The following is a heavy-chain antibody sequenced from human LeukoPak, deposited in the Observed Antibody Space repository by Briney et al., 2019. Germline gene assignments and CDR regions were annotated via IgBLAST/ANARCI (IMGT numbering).Heavy chain of an antibody. CDR3: ARDHVVRGVIITGYYGMDV. CDR1: GFTFSSYS. Sequence: GGSLRLSCAASGFTFSSYSMNWVRQAPGKGLEWVSSISSSSSYIYYADSVKGRFTISRDNAKNSLYLQMNSLRAEDTAVYYCARDHVVRGVIITGYYGMDVWGQGTTVTVSS. CDR2: ISSSSSYI. D-gene: IGHD3-10*01. J-gene: IGHJ6*02. V-gene: IGHV3-21*01.